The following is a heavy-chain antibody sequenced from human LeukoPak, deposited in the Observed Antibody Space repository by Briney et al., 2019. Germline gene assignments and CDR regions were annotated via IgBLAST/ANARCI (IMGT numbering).Heavy chain of an antibody. V-gene: IGHV3-48*04. CDR3: ARGRMDV. CDR1: GFTFSSYS. Sequence: GGSLRLSCTASGFTFSSYSMNWVRQAPGKGLEWVSYISSSSSTIYYADSVKGRFTISRDNAKNSPYLQMNSLRAEDTAVYYCARGRMDVWGKGTTVTVSS. CDR2: ISSSSSTI. J-gene: IGHJ6*03.